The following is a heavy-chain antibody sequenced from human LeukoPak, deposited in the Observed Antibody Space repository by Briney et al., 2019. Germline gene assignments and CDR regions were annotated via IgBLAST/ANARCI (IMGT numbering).Heavy chain of an antibody. CDR3: AKSGGIWFGELAQYYFDY. D-gene: IGHD3-10*01. Sequence: GGSLRLSCAASGFTFSSYAMCWVRQAPGKGLEWVSAISGSGGSTYYADSVKGRFTISRDNSKNALYLQMNSLRAEDTAVYYCAKSGGIWFGELAQYYFDYWGQGTLVTVSS. V-gene: IGHV3-23*01. CDR1: GFTFSSYA. CDR2: ISGSGGST. J-gene: IGHJ4*02.